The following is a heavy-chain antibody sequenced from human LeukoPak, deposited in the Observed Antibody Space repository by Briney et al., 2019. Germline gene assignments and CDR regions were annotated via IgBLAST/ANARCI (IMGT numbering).Heavy chain of an antibody. CDR3: ARHKASGYGYEGHFDN. CDR2: LYSGGST. D-gene: IGHD5-18*01. V-gene: IGHV3-53*01. J-gene: IGHJ4*02. CDR1: GLTVSSNY. Sequence: GGSLRLSCAASGLTVSSNYMSWVRQAPGKGLEWVSDLYSGGSTKYADSVRGRFTISRDNSKNTLYLQMNSLRAEDTAVYYCARHKASGYGYEGHFDNWGQGTLVTVSS.